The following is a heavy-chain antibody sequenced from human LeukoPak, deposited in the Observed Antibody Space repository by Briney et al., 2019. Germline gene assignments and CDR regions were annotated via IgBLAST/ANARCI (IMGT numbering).Heavy chain of an antibody. J-gene: IGHJ4*02. CDR3: ARVRDAFAPIDY. V-gene: IGHV4-59*01. CDR2: IYYSGST. CDR1: GGSISSYY. D-gene: IGHD3-3*01. Sequence: PSETLSLTCTVSGGSISSYYWSWIRQPPGKGLEWIGYIYYSGSTGYNPSRESRVSMSVDTSKNQFSLKLSSVTAADTAVYYCARVRDAFAPIDYWGQGTLVTVSS.